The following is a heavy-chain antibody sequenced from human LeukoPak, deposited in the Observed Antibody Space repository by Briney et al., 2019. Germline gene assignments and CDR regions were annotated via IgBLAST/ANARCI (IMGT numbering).Heavy chain of an antibody. Sequence: PGGSLRLSCAASGFIFSNYWMSWVRQVPGKGLEWVGNIKKDGSETYYVDSVKGRFIISRDNAKNSLFLQMNSLRAEDTAVYYCARDRGLGSNAWYFPLDFWGQGTLVTVSS. V-gene: IGHV3-7*01. D-gene: IGHD6-13*01. CDR1: GFIFSNYW. CDR3: ARDRGLGSNAWYFPLDF. CDR2: IKKDGSET. J-gene: IGHJ4*02.